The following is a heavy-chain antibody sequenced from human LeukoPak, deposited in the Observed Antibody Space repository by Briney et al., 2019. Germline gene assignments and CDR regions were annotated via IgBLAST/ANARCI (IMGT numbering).Heavy chain of an antibody. D-gene: IGHD6-19*01. CDR1: GFTFDDYA. Sequence: GGSLRLSCAASGFTFDDYAMHWVRHAPGKGLEWVSGISWNSGSIGYADSVKGRFTISRDNAKNSLYLQMNSLRAEDTALYYCAKETVAGWASFDYWGQGTLVTISS. CDR2: ISWNSGSI. V-gene: IGHV3-9*01. CDR3: AKETVAGWASFDY. J-gene: IGHJ4*02.